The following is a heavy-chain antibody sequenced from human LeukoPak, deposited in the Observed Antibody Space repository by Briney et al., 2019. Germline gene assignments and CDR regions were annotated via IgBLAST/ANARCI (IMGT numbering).Heavy chain of an antibody. J-gene: IGHJ6*03. CDR1: GGSISSYY. D-gene: IGHD6-6*01. V-gene: IGHV4-59*01. Sequence: PSETLSLTCTVAGGSISSYYWSWIRQPPGKGLEWIVFISYSGTTNYNPSLKSRVTISVDTSKNQFSLNVGSVTAADTAVYYCASIAARPPTYYYYMDVWGKGTTVTVSS. CDR2: ISYSGTT. CDR3: ASIAARPPTYYYYMDV.